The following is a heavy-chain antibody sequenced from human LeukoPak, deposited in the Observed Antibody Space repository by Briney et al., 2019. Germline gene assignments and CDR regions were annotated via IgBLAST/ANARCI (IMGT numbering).Heavy chain of an antibody. CDR2: ISNDGSDK. V-gene: IGHV3-30*18. Sequence: GGSLTLSCAASGFTFRHYAMHWVRQAPGKGLEWVALISNDGSDKYYADSVRGRFTISRDNSKNTLDLQMNSLRAEDTAVYYCAKDGFCSSTSCYPNHFDSWGQGTLVTVSS. CDR1: GFTFRHYA. D-gene: IGHD2-2*01. CDR3: AKDGFCSSTSCYPNHFDS. J-gene: IGHJ4*02.